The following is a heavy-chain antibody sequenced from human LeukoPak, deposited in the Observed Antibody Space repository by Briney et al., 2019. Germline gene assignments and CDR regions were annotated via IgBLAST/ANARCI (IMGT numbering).Heavy chain of an antibody. CDR3: TTETIFGVVISY. CDR1: GFTFSNAW. J-gene: IGHJ4*02. CDR2: IKSKTDGGTT. Sequence: GGSLRLSCAASGFTFSNAWMSWVRQAPGKGLEWVGRIKSKTDGGTTDYAAPVKGRFTISRDDSKNTLYLQMNSLKTKDTAVYYCTTETIFGVVISYWGQGTLVTVSS. D-gene: IGHD3-3*01. V-gene: IGHV3-15*01.